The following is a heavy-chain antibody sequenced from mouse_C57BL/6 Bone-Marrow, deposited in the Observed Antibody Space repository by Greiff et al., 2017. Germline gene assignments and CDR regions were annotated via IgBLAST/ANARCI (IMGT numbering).Heavy chain of an antibody. CDR3: TYYYGSSGFAY. J-gene: IGHJ3*01. D-gene: IGHD1-1*01. Sequence: VHVKQSGAELVRPGASVKLSCTASGFNIKDDYMHWVKQRPEQGLEWIGWIDPENGDTEYASKFQGKATITADTSSNTAYLQLSSLTSEDTAVYYCTYYYGSSGFAYWGQGTLVTVSA. CDR2: IDPENGDT. CDR1: GFNIKDDY. V-gene: IGHV14-4*01.